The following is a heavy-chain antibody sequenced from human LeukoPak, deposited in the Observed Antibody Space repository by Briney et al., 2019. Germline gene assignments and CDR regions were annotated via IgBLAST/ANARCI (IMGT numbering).Heavy chain of an antibody. CDR3: AREDFDDLTGLSGDAFDF. CDR2: IKQDGSEK. V-gene: IGHV3-7*01. Sequence: PGGSLRLSCAASGFTFSSYWMSWARQAPGKGLEWVAYIKQDGSEKYYVASVKGRLTISRDNAKNTLYLQMNSRRAEETAEYYCAREDFDDLTGLSGDAFDFWGQGTMVTVSS. CDR1: GFTFSSYW. D-gene: IGHD3-9*01. J-gene: IGHJ3*01.